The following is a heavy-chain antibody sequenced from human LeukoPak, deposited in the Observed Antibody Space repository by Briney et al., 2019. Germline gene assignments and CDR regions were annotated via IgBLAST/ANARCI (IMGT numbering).Heavy chain of an antibody. Sequence: SETLSLTCGVSGGSFSGYYWTWIRQSPGKGLEWLGEINHSGSTNYNPSLKSRVTISVDTSKNQFSLKLSSVTAADTAVYYCAREFKNVLRYFDWLLYRDNYYYYYMDVWGKGTTVTVSS. CDR3: AREFKNVLRYFDWLLYRDNYYYYYMDV. D-gene: IGHD3-9*01. CDR2: INHSGST. CDR1: GGSFSGYY. J-gene: IGHJ6*03. V-gene: IGHV4-34*01.